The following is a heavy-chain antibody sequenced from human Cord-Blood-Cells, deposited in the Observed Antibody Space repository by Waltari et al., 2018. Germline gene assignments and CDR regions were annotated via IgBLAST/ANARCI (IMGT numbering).Heavy chain of an antibody. D-gene: IGHD6-19*01. Sequence: QVQLVQSGAEVKKPGASVKVSCKASGYTFTGYYMHWGRQAPGQGPEWMGGINPYSGGTNYAQKFQGRVTMTRDTSISTAYMELSRLRSDDTAVYYCASTDKNTGSSGWGTWGQGTLVTVSS. J-gene: IGHJ4*02. CDR2: INPYSGGT. CDR3: ASTDKNTGSSGWGT. V-gene: IGHV1-2*02. CDR1: GYTFTGYY.